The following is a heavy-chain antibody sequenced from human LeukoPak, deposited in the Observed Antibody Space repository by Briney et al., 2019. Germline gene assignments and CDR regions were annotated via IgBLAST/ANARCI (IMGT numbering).Heavy chain of an antibody. CDR3: ARAVAAAGPLDV. Sequence: SQTLSLTCAVSGGSISSGGYSWSWIRQPPGKGLEWIGYIYHSGSTYYNPSLKSRVTISVDRSKNQFSLKLSSVTAADTAVYYCARAVAAAGPLDVWGQGTTVTVSS. D-gene: IGHD6-13*01. V-gene: IGHV4-30-2*01. CDR2: IYHSGST. J-gene: IGHJ6*02. CDR1: GGSISSGGYS.